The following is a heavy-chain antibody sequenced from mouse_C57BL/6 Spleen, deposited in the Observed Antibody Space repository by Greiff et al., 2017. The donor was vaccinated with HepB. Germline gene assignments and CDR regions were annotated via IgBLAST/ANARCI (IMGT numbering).Heavy chain of an antibody. Sequence: EVQRVESGGGLVQPKGSLKLSCAASGFSFNTYAMNWVRQAPGKGLEWVARIRSKSNNYATYYADSVKDRFTISRDDSESMLYLQMNNLKTEDTAMYYCVRDYYGNYGDYWGQGTTLTVSS. CDR1: GFSFNTYA. CDR2: IRSKSNNYAT. D-gene: IGHD2-1*01. CDR3: VRDYYGNYGDY. J-gene: IGHJ2*01. V-gene: IGHV10-1*01.